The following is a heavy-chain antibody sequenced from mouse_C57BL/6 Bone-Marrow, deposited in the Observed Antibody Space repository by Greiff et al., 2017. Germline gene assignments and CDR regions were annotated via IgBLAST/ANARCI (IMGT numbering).Heavy chain of an antibody. D-gene: IGHD2-5*01. CDR2: IYPGSGST. CDR3: ARPYYSNYWYFDV. Sequence: QVQLKQPGAELVKPGASVKMSCKASGYTFTSYWITWVKQRPGHGLEWIGDIYPGSGSTNYNEKFKSKATLTVDTSSSTAYMQLSSLTSEDSAVYYCARPYYSNYWYFDVWGTGTTVTVSS. V-gene: IGHV1-55*01. CDR1: GYTFTSYW. J-gene: IGHJ1*03.